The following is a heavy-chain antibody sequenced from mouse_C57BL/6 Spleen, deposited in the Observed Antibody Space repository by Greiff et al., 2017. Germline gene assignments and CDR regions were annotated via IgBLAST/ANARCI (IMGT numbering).Heavy chain of an antibody. CDR1: GYTFTSYW. V-gene: IGHV1-64*01. Sequence: QVQLQQPGAELVKPGASVKLTCKASGYTFTSYWMHWVKQRPGQGLEWIGMIHPNSGSTNYNEKFKSKATLTVDKSSSTAYMQLSSLTSEDSAVYYCARANWEGSLYWGQGTTLTVSS. CDR2: IHPNSGST. D-gene: IGHD4-1*02. J-gene: IGHJ2*01. CDR3: ARANWEGSLY.